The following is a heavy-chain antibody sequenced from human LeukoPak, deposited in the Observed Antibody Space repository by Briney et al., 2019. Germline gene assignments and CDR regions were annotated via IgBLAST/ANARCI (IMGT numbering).Heavy chain of an antibody. D-gene: IGHD6-6*01. CDR3: ARAWSIAAEFDP. CDR1: GYTFTSYG. CDR2: IITYNGNT. V-gene: IGHV1-18*01. J-gene: IGHJ5*02. Sequence: GASVKVSCKASGYTFTSYGISWVRQAPGQGLEWMGWIITYNGNTNYAQKLQGRVTMTTDTSTSTAYMELRSLRLDDTAVNYCARAWSIAAEFDPWGQGTLVTVSS.